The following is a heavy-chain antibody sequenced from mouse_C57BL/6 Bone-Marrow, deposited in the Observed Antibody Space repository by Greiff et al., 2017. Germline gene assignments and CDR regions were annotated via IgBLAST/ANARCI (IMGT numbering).Heavy chain of an antibody. D-gene: IGHD2-4*01. J-gene: IGHJ4*01. CDR3: ARNYDLYYAMDY. CDR2: IDPSDSYT. V-gene: IGHV1-50*01. CDR1: GYTFTSYW. Sequence: QVQLQQPGAELVKPGASVKLSCKASGYTFTSYWMQWVKQRPGQGLEWIGEIDPSDSYTNYNQKFKGKATLTVDTSSSTAYMQRSSLTSEDSAVYYCARNYDLYYAMDYWGQGTSVTVSS.